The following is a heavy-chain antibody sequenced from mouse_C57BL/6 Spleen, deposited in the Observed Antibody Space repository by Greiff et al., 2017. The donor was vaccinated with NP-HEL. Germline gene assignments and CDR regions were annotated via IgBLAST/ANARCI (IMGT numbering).Heavy chain of an antibody. D-gene: IGHD1-1*01. CDR2: IHPNSGST. Sequence: QVQLQQSGAELVKPGASVKLSCKASGYTFTSYWMHWVKQRPGQGLEWIGMIHPNSGSTNYNEKFKSKATLTVDKSSSTAYMQLSSLTSEDSAVYYCAREKITTVVARYFDVWGTGTTVTVSS. J-gene: IGHJ1*03. CDR1: GYTFTSYW. CDR3: AREKITTVVARYFDV. V-gene: IGHV1-64*01.